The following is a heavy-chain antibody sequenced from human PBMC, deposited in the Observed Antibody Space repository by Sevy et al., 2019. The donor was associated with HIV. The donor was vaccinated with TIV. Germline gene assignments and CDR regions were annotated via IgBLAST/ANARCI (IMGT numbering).Heavy chain of an antibody. J-gene: IGHJ4*02. V-gene: IGHV3-23*01. CDR1: GFIFNSYV. Sequence: GGSLRLSCAASGFIFNSYVMSWVRQAPGKGLEWVSGISASGGSTFYADSVKGRFTISRDNFKNALYLEMNSLRVEDTAVYYCAGAGMGAKCFDYWGQGTLVTVSS. CDR3: AGAGMGAKCFDY. CDR2: ISASGGST. D-gene: IGHD1-26*01.